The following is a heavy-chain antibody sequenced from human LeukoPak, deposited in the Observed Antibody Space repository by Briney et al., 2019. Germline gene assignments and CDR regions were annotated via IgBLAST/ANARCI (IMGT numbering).Heavy chain of an antibody. V-gene: IGHV3-53*01. CDR2: IYSGGST. Sequence: GGSLRLSCAASGFTVSSNYMSWVRQAPGKGLEWVSVIYSGGSTYYADSVKGRFTISRDDSKNTLYLQMNSLRAEDTAVYYCAREGISRKMDLDYWGQGTLVTVSS. D-gene: IGHD2/OR15-2a*01. CDR3: AREGISRKMDLDY. CDR1: GFTVSSNY. J-gene: IGHJ4*02.